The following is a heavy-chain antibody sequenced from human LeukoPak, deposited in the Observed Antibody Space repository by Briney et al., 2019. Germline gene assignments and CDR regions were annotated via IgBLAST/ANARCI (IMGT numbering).Heavy chain of an antibody. Sequence: GRSLRLSCAASGFTFDDYAMHWVRQAPGKGLEWVSGISWNSGSIGYADSVKGRFTISRDNAKNSLYLQMNSLRAEDMALYYCAKDMGQHCYDSSGYYGGFDYWGQGTLVTVSS. CDR1: GFTFDDYA. D-gene: IGHD3-22*01. V-gene: IGHV3-9*03. CDR2: ISWNSGSI. CDR3: AKDMGQHCYDSSGYYGGFDY. J-gene: IGHJ4*02.